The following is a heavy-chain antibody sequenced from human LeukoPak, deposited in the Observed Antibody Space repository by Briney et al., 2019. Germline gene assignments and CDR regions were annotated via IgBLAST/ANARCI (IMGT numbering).Heavy chain of an antibody. J-gene: IGHJ4*02. CDR1: GFTFSSYA. CDR3: AKENPHNDY. CDR2: ISGSGDST. V-gene: IGHV3-23*01. Sequence: GGSLRLSCAASGFTFSSYAMSWVRRAPGRGPEWVLAISGSGDSTYYADSVKGRFTISRDNSKNTLYLQMNSLRAEDTALYYCAKENPHNDYWGQGTLVTVSS.